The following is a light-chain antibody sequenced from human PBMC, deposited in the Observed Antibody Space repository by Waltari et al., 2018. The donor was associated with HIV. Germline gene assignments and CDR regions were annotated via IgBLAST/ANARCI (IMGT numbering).Light chain of an antibody. CDR1: SSDLDVYKS. J-gene: IGLJ3*02. Sequence: QSALTQPASVSGSPGQSISIPCTGTSSDLDVYKSVSWYQHHPGKAPKLIIYEVTNRPSGVSNRFSGSKTGHTASLTSSELQAEDEADYFCMSYISSATPEFGGGTKVTVL. V-gene: IGLV2-14*01. CDR3: MSYISSATPE. CDR2: EVT.